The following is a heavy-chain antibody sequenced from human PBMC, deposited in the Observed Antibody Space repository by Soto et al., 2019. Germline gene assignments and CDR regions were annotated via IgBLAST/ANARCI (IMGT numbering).Heavy chain of an antibody. Sequence: PSETLSVTCTVSCGSISSSSYYWGWIRQPPGKGLEWIGSIYYSGSTYYNPSLKSRVTISVDTSKNQFSLKLSSVTAADTAVYYCARHVDYGDYRYLDYWGQGTLVTVS. CDR2: IYYSGST. D-gene: IGHD4-17*01. CDR1: CGSISSSSYY. V-gene: IGHV4-39*01. J-gene: IGHJ4*02. CDR3: ARHVDYGDYRYLDY.